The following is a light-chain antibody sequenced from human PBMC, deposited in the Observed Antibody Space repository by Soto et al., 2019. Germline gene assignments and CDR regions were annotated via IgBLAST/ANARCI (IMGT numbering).Light chain of an antibody. CDR3: QQYNNWPPWT. V-gene: IGKV3-15*01. Sequence: EIVLTQSPGTLSLSPGEIVTLSGRAIQSVSSIYLAWYQQKPGQAPRLLIYHASARATGIPARFSGSGSGTEFTLTISGLQSEDFAVYYCQQYNNWPPWTFGQGTKVDIK. CDR2: HAS. CDR1: QSVSSIY. J-gene: IGKJ1*01.